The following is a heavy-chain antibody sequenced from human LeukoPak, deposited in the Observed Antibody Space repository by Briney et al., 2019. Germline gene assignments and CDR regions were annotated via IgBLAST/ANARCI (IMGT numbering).Heavy chain of an antibody. D-gene: IGHD3-3*01. J-gene: IGHJ6*03. V-gene: IGHV4-38-2*02. CDR1: GYSISSGYY. CDR2: IYHSGST. Sequence: SETLSLTCTVSGYSISSGYYWGWIRQPPGKGLAWIGSIYHSGSTYYNPSLKSRVTITVDTSKNQFSLKLSSVTAADTAVYYCARAVVDDFWSGYYHYYMDVWGKGTTVTVSS. CDR3: ARAVVDDFWSGYYHYYMDV.